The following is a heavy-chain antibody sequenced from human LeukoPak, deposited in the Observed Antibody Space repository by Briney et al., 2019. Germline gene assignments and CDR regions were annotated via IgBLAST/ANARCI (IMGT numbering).Heavy chain of an antibody. Sequence: GGSLRLSCAASGFTFSSYWMHWVRQAPGKGLEWVSRINSDGGSTTYADSVKGRFTISRDNAKNTMYLQMGSLRADDSAVYYCGRGGLTGQMAAFDYWGQGALVTVST. V-gene: IGHV3-74*01. CDR2: INSDGGST. D-gene: IGHD3-9*01. J-gene: IGHJ4*02. CDR1: GFTFSSYW. CDR3: GRGGLTGQMAAFDY.